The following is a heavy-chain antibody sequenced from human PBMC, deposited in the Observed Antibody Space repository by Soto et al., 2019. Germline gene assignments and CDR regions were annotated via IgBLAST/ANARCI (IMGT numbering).Heavy chain of an antibody. J-gene: IGHJ4*01. CDR2: IFSNDEK. Sequence: SVPTLVNPTETLTLTCTFSGFSRSNARLGVSWIRQPPGKALEWLAHIFSNDEKSYSTSLKSRLTISKDTSKSQVVLTMTDMDPVDTATYYCARMLRIAGVTYYFDYWGHGTQVTVSS. V-gene: IGHV2-26*01. CDR1: GFSRSNARLG. D-gene: IGHD1-26*01. CDR3: ARMLRIAGVTYYFDY.